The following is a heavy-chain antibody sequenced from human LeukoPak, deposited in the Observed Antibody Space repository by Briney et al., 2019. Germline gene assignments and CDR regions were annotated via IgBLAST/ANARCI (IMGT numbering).Heavy chain of an antibody. CDR1: GGSVSTSHYY. D-gene: IGHD2-2*02. CDR2: IYYSGRT. V-gene: IGHV4-39*01. CDR3: ARSWAPGYCSSTTCYNFDY. J-gene: IGHJ4*02. Sequence: SETLSLTRTVSGGSVSTSHYYWGWIRQPPGKGLEWIGYIYYSGRTYYNPSLKSRVTISVDTSKNEFSLKLSSVTAADTAVYYCARSWAPGYCSSTTCYNFDYWGQGTLVTVSS.